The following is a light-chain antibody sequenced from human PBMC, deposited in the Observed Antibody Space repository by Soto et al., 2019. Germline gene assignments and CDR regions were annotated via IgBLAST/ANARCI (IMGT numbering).Light chain of an antibody. CDR1: SSNIGNNA. CDR3: AAWDDSLNAYV. V-gene: IGLV1-36*01. J-gene: IGLJ1*01. CDR2: YDD. Sequence: QSVLTQPPSVSEAPRQRVTISCSGSSSNIGNNAVNWYQQLPGQAPKIVIYYDDLLTSGVSDRFSGSKSGISASLAISDLQSDGEADYYCAAWDDSLNAYVFGPGTKVTVL.